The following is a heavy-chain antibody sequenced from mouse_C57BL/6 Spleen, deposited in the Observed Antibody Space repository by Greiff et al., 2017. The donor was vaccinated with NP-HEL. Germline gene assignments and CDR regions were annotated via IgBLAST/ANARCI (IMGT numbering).Heavy chain of an antibody. CDR2: ISYDGSN. J-gene: IGHJ2*01. CDR3: VATMITTFDY. V-gene: IGHV3-6*01. Sequence: EVQLVESGPGLVKPSQSLSLTCSVTGYSITSGYYWNWIRQFPGNKLEWMGYISYDGSNNYNPSLKNRISITRDTSKNQFFLKLNSVTTEDTATYYCVATMITTFDYWGQGTTLTVSS. CDR1: GYSITSGYY. D-gene: IGHD2-4*01.